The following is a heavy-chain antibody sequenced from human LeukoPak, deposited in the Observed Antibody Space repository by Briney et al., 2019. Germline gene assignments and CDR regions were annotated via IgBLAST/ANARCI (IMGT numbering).Heavy chain of an antibody. CDR2: INHSGST. CDR3: ARGLSGYCSSTSCRARGGWFDP. D-gene: IGHD2-2*03. J-gene: IGHJ5*02. V-gene: IGHV4-34*01. Sequence: SETLSLTCAVYGGSFSGYYWSWIRQPPRKGLEWIGEINHSGSTNYNPSLKSRVTISVDTSKNQFSLKLSSVTAADTAVYYCARGLSGYCSSTSCRARGGWFDPWGQGTLVTVSS. CDR1: GGSFSGYY.